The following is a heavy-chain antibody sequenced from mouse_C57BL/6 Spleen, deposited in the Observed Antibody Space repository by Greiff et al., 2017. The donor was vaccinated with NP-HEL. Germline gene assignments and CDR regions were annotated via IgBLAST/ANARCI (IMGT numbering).Heavy chain of an antibody. CDR2: IDPSDSYT. Sequence: VQLQQPGAELVRPGTSVKLSCKASGYTFTSYWMHWVKQRPGQGLEWIGVIDPSDSYTNYNQKFKGKATLTVDTSSSTAYMQLSSLTSEDSAVYYCARTFYYDYDRDYAMDYWGQGTSVTVSS. CDR3: ARTFYYDYDRDYAMDY. J-gene: IGHJ4*01. D-gene: IGHD2-4*01. CDR1: GYTFTSYW. V-gene: IGHV1-59*01.